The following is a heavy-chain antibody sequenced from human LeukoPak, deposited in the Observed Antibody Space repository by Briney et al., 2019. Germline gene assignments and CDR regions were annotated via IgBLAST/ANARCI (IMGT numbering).Heavy chain of an antibody. CDR3: ARRTGSTSYYYMDV. D-gene: IGHD2-2*01. V-gene: IGHV1-69*05. CDR1: GGTFSSYA. CDR2: IIPIFGTA. Sequence: SVKVSCKASGGTFSSYAISWVRQAPGQGLEWMGGIIPIFGTANYAQKFQGRVTMTTDTSTSTAYMELGSLRSDDTAVYYCARRTGSTSYYYMDVWGKGTTVTVSS. J-gene: IGHJ6*03.